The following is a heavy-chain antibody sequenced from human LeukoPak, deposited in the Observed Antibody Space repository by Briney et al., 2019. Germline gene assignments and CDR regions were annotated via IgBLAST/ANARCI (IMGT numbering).Heavy chain of an antibody. CDR3: ASRYCSGGNCAGAFDI. J-gene: IGHJ3*02. CDR1: GFTVSSNY. D-gene: IGHD2-15*01. CDR2: IYSGGGT. V-gene: IGHV3-53*01. Sequence: GGSLRLSCAASGFTVSSNYMSWVRQAPGKGLEWVSVIYSGGGTYYADSVKGRFTISRDNSKNTLYLQMNSLRAEDTALYYCASRYCSGGNCAGAFDIWGQGTMVIVSS.